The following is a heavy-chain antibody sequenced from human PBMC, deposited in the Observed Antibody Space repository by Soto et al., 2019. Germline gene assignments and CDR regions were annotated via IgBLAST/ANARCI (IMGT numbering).Heavy chain of an antibody. Sequence: GSLRLSCAASGVTFSSYAMSWVRQAPGKGLEWVSAISGSGGSTYYADSVKGRFTISRDNSKNTLYLQMNSLRAEDTAVYYCARSADYGGKSVIIDYWGQGTLVTVSS. J-gene: IGHJ4*02. CDR3: ARSADYGGKSVIIDY. D-gene: IGHD4-17*01. V-gene: IGHV3-23*01. CDR2: ISGSGGST. CDR1: GVTFSSYA.